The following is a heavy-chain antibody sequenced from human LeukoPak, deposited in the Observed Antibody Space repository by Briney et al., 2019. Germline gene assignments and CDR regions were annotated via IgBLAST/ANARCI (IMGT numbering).Heavy chain of an antibody. CDR1: GFTFSSYA. J-gene: IGHJ4*02. CDR2: ISGSGGST. CDR3: AKGGRTGYSNYRYYFDY. Sequence: PGGSLRLSCAASGFTFSSYAMSWVRQAPGKGLEWVSAISGSGGSTYYADSVKGRFTISRDNSKNTLYLQMNSLRAEDTAVYYCAKGGRTGYSNYRYYFDYWGQGTLVTVSS. D-gene: IGHD4-4*01. V-gene: IGHV3-23*01.